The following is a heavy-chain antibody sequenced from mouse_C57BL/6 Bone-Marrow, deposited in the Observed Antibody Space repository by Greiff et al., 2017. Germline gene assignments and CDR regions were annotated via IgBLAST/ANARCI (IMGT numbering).Heavy chain of an antibody. D-gene: IGHD2-4*01. Sequence: QVQLQQSGAELVKPGASVKLSCKASGYNFTNYWMHWVKQRPGQGLEWIGMMHPNGGSPDYNEKFKSEATLSVDKSSMTAYMELSSLTSEDSAVYYCARSYDYDDYTMDYWGQGTSVTVSS. CDR1: GYNFTNYW. CDR3: ARSYDYDDYTMDY. J-gene: IGHJ4*01. CDR2: MHPNGGSP. V-gene: IGHV1-64*01.